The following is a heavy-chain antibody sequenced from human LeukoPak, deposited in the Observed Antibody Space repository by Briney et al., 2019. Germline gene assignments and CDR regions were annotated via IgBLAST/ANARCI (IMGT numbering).Heavy chain of an antibody. CDR2: INSDGSST. CDR1: GFTFSSYW. V-gene: IGHV3-74*01. CDR3: AGDLRYSGYDYPSRD. J-gene: IGHJ4*02. D-gene: IGHD5-12*01. Sequence: GGSLRLSCAASGFTFSSYWMHWVRQAPGKGLVWVSRINSDGSSTSYADSVKGRFTISRDNAKNTLYLQMNSLRAEDTAVYYCAGDLRYSGYDYPSRDWGQGTLVTVSS.